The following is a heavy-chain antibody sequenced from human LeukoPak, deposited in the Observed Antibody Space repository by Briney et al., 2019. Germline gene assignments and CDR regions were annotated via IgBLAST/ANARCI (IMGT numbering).Heavy chain of an antibody. V-gene: IGHV1-2*02. CDR2: ISPNSGGT. CDR1: GYTFTYYY. D-gene: IGHD3-3*01. J-gene: IGHJ4*02. CDR3: ARLPYDEPDY. Sequence: ASVKVSCKASGYTFTYYYVHWVRQAPGQGLEWMGCISPNSGGTHYAQKFQGRVTMTRDTSISTAYMELSSLRSDDTAVYFCARLPYDEPDYWGQGTLVTASP.